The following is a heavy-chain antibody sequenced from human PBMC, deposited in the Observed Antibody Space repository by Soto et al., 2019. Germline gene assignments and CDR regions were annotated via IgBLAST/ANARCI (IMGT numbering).Heavy chain of an antibody. CDR2: VSYDGSNE. D-gene: IGHD2-15*01. CDR3: AKPRSPYGGSQHFDY. CDR1: GFTFSTYI. J-gene: IGHJ4*02. V-gene: IGHV3-30*18. Sequence: QVQLVESGGGVVQPGRSLRLSCAASGFTFSTYITHWVRQAPGKGLEWVAAVSYDGSNEFYADSVKGRFAISRDNSRTALFLQMDSLRAEDTAVYFCAKPRSPYGGSQHFDYWGQGALVTVSS.